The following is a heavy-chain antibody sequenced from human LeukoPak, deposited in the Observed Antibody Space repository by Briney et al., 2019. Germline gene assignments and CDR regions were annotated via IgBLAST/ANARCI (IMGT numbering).Heavy chain of an antibody. J-gene: IGHJ4*02. CDR2: INHSGST. V-gene: IGHV4-34*01. D-gene: IGHD6-19*01. Sequence: SETLSLTCAVYGESLNSYYWSWIRQPPGKGLEWIGEINHSGSTNYNPSLKSRVTISVDTSKNQFSLKLSSVTAADTAVYYCARGFIAVAGPIFDYWGQGTLVTVSS. CDR3: ARGFIAVAGPIFDY. CDR1: GESLNSYY.